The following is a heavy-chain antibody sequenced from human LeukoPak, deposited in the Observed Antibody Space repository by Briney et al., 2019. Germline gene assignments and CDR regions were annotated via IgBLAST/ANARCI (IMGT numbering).Heavy chain of an antibody. Sequence: GGSLRLSCAASGFTFSSYSMNWVRQAPGKGLEWVSYISSSSSTIYYADSVKGRFTISRDNSKNTLYLQMNSLRAEDTAVYYCARDHVVVVAATDYYYYMDVWGKGTTVTVSS. J-gene: IGHJ6*03. D-gene: IGHD2-15*01. CDR2: ISSSSSTI. CDR1: GFTFSSYS. V-gene: IGHV3-48*01. CDR3: ARDHVVVVAATDYYYYMDV.